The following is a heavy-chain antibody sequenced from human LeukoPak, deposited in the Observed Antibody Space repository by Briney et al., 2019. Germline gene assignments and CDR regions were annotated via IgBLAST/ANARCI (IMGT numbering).Heavy chain of an antibody. CDR3: ARGRLQLNYYYMDV. J-gene: IGHJ6*03. CDR1: GGTFSSYA. CDR2: IIPIFGTA. Sequence: PRASVKVSCKASGGTFSSYAISWVRQAPGQGLEWMGGIIPIFGTANYAQKFQGRVTITTDESTSTAYMELSSLRSEDTAVYYCARGRLQLNYYYMDVWGKGTTVTVSS. V-gene: IGHV1-69*05. D-gene: IGHD5-24*01.